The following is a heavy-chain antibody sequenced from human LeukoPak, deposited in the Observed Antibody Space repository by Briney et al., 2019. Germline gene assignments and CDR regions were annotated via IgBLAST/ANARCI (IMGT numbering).Heavy chain of an antibody. CDR3: ARGQGWLSDS. J-gene: IGHJ4*02. CDR1: GFTFSDYL. CDR2: IKQDGSQT. Sequence: PGGSLRLSCATSGFTFSDYLMNWFRQAPGKGPEWVAIIKQDGSQTHYVDFVKGRFTISRDNDKSSLFLQMNSLRDEDTAVYYCARGQGWLSDSWGQGIEVTVTS. D-gene: IGHD3-9*01. V-gene: IGHV3-7*03.